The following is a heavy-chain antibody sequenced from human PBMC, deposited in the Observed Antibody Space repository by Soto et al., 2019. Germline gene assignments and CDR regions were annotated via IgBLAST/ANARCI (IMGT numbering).Heavy chain of an antibody. J-gene: IGHJ4*02. CDR3: LRGNSGYGNFDY. V-gene: IGHV3-74*01. Sequence: GGSLRLSCAASGFTFSSYWMRWVRQAPGKGLVWVSRIKGDGSETNYADSVKGRFTISRDNAKNTLYLQLNSLRAEDTAVYYCLRGNSGYGNFDYWGQGTRVTVSS. D-gene: IGHD5-12*01. CDR1: GFTFSSYW. CDR2: IKGDGSET.